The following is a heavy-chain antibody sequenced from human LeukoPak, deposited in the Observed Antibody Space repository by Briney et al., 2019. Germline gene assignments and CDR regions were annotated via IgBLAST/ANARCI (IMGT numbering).Heavy chain of an antibody. CDR3: ARDRPPGLWFGELSTGDYFDY. J-gene: IGHJ4*02. Sequence: ASVKVSCKATGYTFTSYGISWVRQAPGQGLEWMGWISAYNGNTNYAQKLQGRVTMTTDTSTSTAYMELRSLRSDDTAVYYCARDRPPGLWFGELSTGDYFDYWGQGTLVTVSS. CDR2: ISAYNGNT. V-gene: IGHV1-18*01. CDR1: GYTFTSYG. D-gene: IGHD3-10*01.